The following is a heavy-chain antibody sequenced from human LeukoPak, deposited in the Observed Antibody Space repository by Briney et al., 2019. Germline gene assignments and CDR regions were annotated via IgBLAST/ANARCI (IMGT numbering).Heavy chain of an antibody. CDR2: IYPDDSDA. CDR1: GYSFTTYW. J-gene: IGHJ4*02. Sequence: GESLKISCKGSGYSFTTYWIAWVRQMPGQGLEWMGSIYPDDSDARYSPSVQGQVTISADKSITTAYLQWGSLKASDTVMYYCARQGRDGYRTGDYWGQGTLVNVSS. D-gene: IGHD5-24*01. V-gene: IGHV5-51*01. CDR3: ARQGRDGYRTGDY.